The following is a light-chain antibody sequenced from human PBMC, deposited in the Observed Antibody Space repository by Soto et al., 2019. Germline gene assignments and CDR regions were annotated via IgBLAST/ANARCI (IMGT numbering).Light chain of an antibody. CDR1: QSVLYSSINKNY. J-gene: IGKJ3*01. CDR2: WAS. V-gene: IGKV4-1*01. CDR3: QQYFSAPFT. Sequence: DIVMTQSPDSLAVSLVERATINCKSSQSVLYSSINKNYLAWYQQKPGQPPRLLIYWASGRESGVPDRFSGSGSGTDFTLTISSLQAEDVAVYYCQQYFSAPFTFGPGTKVDIK.